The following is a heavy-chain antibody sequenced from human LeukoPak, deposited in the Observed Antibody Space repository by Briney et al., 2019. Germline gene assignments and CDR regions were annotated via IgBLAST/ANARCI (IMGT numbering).Heavy chain of an antibody. CDR3: ARSLDSSGYHY. J-gene: IGHJ4*02. D-gene: IGHD3-22*01. CDR1: GFTVSSNY. Sequence: GGSLRLSCAASGFTVSSNYMSWVRQAPGKGLEWVSVIYSGGSTYYADSVKGRFTISRDNSKNTLYLQMNSLRAEDTAVYYCARSLDSSGYHYWGQGTLVTVSS. CDR2: IYSGGST. V-gene: IGHV3-66*01.